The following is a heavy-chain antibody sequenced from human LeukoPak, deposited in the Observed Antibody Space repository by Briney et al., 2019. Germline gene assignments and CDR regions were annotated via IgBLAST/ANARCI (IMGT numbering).Heavy chain of an antibody. CDR1: GGSISSYY. V-gene: IGHV4-4*09. CDR2: IYTSGST. CDR3: ASREAKGSDY. Sequence: SETLSLTCTVSGGSISSYYWSWIRQPPGKGLEWIGYIYTSGSTNYNPSPKSRVTISVDTSKNQFSLKLSSVTAADTAVYYCASREAKGSDYWGQGTLVTVPS. J-gene: IGHJ4*02. D-gene: IGHD1-26*01.